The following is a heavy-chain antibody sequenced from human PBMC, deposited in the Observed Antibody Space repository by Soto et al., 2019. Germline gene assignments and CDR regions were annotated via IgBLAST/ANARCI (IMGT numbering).Heavy chain of an antibody. Sequence: SVKVSCKGSGYTFIGYYLHWVRQGPGQGLEWMGWINPNSGATNYAQKFQGRVTMTRDTYITTAYMELSRLRSDDTAVYYCARDMVSTIGDFDVWGQGTLVTVSS. CDR2: INPNSGAT. CDR1: GYTFIGYY. CDR3: ARDMVSTIGDFDV. D-gene: IGHD5-12*01. J-gene: IGHJ4*02. V-gene: IGHV1-2*02.